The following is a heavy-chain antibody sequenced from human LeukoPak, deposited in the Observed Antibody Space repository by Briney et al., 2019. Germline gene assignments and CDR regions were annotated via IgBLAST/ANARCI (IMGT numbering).Heavy chain of an antibody. J-gene: IGHJ5*02. CDR3: TREGDYYGSGSPGSFDP. D-gene: IGHD3-10*01. CDR1: GYSISSGYY. Sequence: SETLSLTCTVSGYSISSGYYWGWIRQPPGKGLEWIGSIYHSGSTYYNPSLKSRVTISVDRSKNQFSLKLTSVTAADTAVYYCTREGDYYGSGSPGSFDPWGQGTLVTVSS. CDR2: IYHSGST. V-gene: IGHV4-38-2*02.